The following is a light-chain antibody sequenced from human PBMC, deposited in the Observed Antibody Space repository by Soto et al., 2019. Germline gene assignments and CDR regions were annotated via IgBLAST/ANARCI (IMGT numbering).Light chain of an antibody. V-gene: IGLV1-40*01. Sequence: QSVLTQPPSVSGAPGQRVTISCTGSSSNIGAGYDVHWYQQLPGTAPKLFIYGNSNRPSGVPDRFSGSKSGTSASLAITGLQAEDGADYYCQSYDSSLSGVVFGGGTKLTVL. J-gene: IGLJ2*01. CDR3: QSYDSSLSGVV. CDR2: GNS. CDR1: SSNIGAGYD.